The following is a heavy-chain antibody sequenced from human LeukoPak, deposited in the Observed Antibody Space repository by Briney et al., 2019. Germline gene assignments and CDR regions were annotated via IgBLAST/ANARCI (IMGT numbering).Heavy chain of an antibody. D-gene: IGHD1-26*01. Sequence: SVKVSCKASGYTFTSYGISWVRQAPGQGLEWMGRIIPILGIANYAQKFQGRVTITADKSTSTAYMELRSLRSDDTAVYYCARVRLVGATEDYWGQGTLVTVSS. V-gene: IGHV1-69*04. CDR1: GYTFTSYG. J-gene: IGHJ4*02. CDR3: ARVRLVGATEDY. CDR2: IIPILGIA.